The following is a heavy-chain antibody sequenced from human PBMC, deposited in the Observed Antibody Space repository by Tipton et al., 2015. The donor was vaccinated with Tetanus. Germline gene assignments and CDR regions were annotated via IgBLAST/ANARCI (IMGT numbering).Heavy chain of an antibody. CDR3: ARDSPDILLVPAV. D-gene: IGHD2-2*01. CDR1: GFNFHSYS. CDR2: INGEASDT. Sequence: SLRLSCAGSGFNFHSYSMNWVRQAPGKGLVWVSRINGEASDTGYADSVKGRLSISRDNTKNMLYLQINSLRAEDTAVYYCARDSPDILLVPAVWGQGTLVTVSS. V-gene: IGHV3-74*01. J-gene: IGHJ4*02.